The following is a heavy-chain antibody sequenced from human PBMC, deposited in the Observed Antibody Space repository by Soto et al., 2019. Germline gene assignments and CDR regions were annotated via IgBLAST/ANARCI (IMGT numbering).Heavy chain of an antibody. CDR2: ISHSGIT. Sequence: QVQLQQWGAGLLKPSETLSLTCAVYGGSFSGYYWSWIRQPPGKGLEWIGEISHSGITNYNPSLKRRVTISVDTSKNQFSLKLNSVTAADTAVYYCARGLNYYDSSGYFPRPFDYWGQGTLVTVSS. J-gene: IGHJ4*02. D-gene: IGHD3-22*01. V-gene: IGHV4-34*01. CDR3: ARGLNYYDSSGYFPRPFDY. CDR1: GGSFSGYY.